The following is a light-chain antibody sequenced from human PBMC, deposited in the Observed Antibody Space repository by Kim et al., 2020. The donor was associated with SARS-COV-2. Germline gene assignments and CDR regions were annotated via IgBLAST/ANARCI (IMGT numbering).Light chain of an antibody. V-gene: IGLV2-14*03. CDR2: DVS. CDR1: SSDVGGYNY. Sequence: QSALTQPASVSGSPGQSITISCTGTSSDVGGYNYVSWYQQHPGKAPKLMIYDVSKRPSGVSNRFSGSKSGNTASLTISGLQAEDEVDYYCSSYTSSTTRVVFGGGTQLTVL. CDR3: SSYTSSTTRVV. J-gene: IGLJ2*01.